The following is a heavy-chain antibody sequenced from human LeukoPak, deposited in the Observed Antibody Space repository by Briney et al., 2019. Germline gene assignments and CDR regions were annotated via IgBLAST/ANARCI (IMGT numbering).Heavy chain of an antibody. CDR3: ARAGEVYNSGSYLEY. CDR2: FIPVFGPA. D-gene: IGHD6-19*01. CDR1: GNSFTSYG. J-gene: IGHJ4*02. V-gene: IGHV1-69*13. Sequence: SVKVSCKASGNSFTSYGITWVRQAPGQRLEWMGGFIPVFGPANYAQKFQGRVTITADESTSTAYMELSSLRSEDTAVYYCARAGEVYNSGSYLEYWGQGTLVTVSS.